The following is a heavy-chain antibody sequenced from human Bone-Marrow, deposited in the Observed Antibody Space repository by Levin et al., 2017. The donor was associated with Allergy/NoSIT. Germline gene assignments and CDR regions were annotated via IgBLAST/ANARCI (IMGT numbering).Heavy chain of an antibody. D-gene: IGHD3-16*01. CDR3: ARDAGYVVH. V-gene: IGHV4-39*07. Sequence: SQTLSLTCTVSGASIDRSSSFWGWIRQSPGKGLDWIGSIYYTGTTSYYNSSLKSRLTMSVDTSKNQFSLKVTSVSAADTAVYYCARDAGYVVHWGQGTLVTVSS. CDR2: IYYTGTT. CDR1: GASIDRSSSF. J-gene: IGHJ4*02.